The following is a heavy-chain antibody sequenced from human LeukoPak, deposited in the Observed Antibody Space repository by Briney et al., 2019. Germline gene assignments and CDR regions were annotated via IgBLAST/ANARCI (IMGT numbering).Heavy chain of an antibody. Sequence: ASETLSLTCTVSGGSISSSSYYWGWIRQPPGKGLEWIGSIYYSGSTYYNPSLKSRVTISVDTSKNQFSLKLSSVTAADTAVYYCARDNVGYYGSGRTFDYWGQGTLVTVSS. CDR2: IYYSGST. V-gene: IGHV4-39*07. CDR1: GGSISSSSYY. D-gene: IGHD3-10*01. CDR3: ARDNVGYYGSGRTFDY. J-gene: IGHJ4*02.